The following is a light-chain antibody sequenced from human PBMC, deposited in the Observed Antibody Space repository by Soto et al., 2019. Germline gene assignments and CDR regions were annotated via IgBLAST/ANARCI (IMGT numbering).Light chain of an antibody. J-gene: IGKJ2*01. Sequence: EIVMTQSPATLSVSPGERATLSCRASQSVSSNLAWYQQKPGQAPRLLIYGASTRATGIPARFSGSGSGTESTLTINSLQSEDFAVYYCQHYDNWPTGYTFGQGTKVDIK. CDR3: QHYDNWPTGYT. CDR2: GAS. CDR1: QSVSSN. V-gene: IGKV3-15*01.